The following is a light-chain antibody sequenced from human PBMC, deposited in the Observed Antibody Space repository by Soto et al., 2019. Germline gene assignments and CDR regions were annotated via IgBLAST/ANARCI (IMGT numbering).Light chain of an antibody. CDR3: QQYNTYSKT. CDR1: QSINGW. CDR2: KAS. J-gene: IGKJ1*01. Sequence: DIQLTQSPSTLSASVGDRVTITCRASQSINGWLAWYQQKPGQAPNLLIYKASTLESGVPSRFSGSGSGTEFTLTISSLQPDDFATYYCQQYNTYSKTFGQGTKVDIK. V-gene: IGKV1-5*03.